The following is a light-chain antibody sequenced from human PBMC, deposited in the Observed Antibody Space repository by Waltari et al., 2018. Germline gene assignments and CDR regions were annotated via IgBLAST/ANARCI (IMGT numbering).Light chain of an antibody. CDR1: QSVTRY. Sequence: EIVLTQYPGPLSLSPGERATLSCRANQSVTRYLAWYQQKPGLAPRLLIYDTSNRATGIPARFIGSGSGTDFSLTITSLESEDFAVYYCQQRADWPLTFGGGTKVEIK. CDR2: DTS. CDR3: QQRADWPLT. J-gene: IGKJ4*01. V-gene: IGKV3-11*01.